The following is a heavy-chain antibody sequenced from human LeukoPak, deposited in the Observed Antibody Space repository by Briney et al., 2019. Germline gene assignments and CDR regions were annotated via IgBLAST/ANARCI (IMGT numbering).Heavy chain of an antibody. J-gene: IGHJ3*01. Sequence: KPGGSPRLPCAASGFIFSDYYMAWIRQAPGKGLEWVSCITSSGSTMYYADSVKGRFTISRDNAKKSLYMQMNSLRAEDTAVYFCARGRYYYDSSGVDAFSVWGQGTMVTVSS. V-gene: IGHV3-11*01. CDR1: GFIFSDYY. CDR3: ARGRYYYDSSGVDAFSV. CDR2: ITSSGSTM. D-gene: IGHD3-22*01.